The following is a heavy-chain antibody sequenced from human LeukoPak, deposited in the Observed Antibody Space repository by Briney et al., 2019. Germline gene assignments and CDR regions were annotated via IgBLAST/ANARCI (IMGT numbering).Heavy chain of an antibody. CDR2: IYHSGSK. V-gene: IGHV4-38-2*02. D-gene: IGHD2-8*01. J-gene: IGHJ4*02. CDR1: GYSISSGYY. CDR3: ARCLTYCTKGVCYTGFDY. Sequence: SETLSLTCTVSGYSISSGYYWGWIRQPPGKGVEWTGSIYHSGSKYYNPSVKSRFTITLDRSKNQFSLKINYLTSADTAVYYCARCLTYCTKGVCYTGFDYWGQGTLVTVSS.